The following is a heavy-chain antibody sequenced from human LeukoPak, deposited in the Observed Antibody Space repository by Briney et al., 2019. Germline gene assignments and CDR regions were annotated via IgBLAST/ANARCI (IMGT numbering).Heavy chain of an antibody. CDR1: GGTFSSYA. CDR2: IIPIFGTA. Sequence: PVKVSCKASGGTFSSYAISWVRQAPGQGLEWMGGIIPIFGTANYAQKFQGRVTITTDESTSTAYMALSSLRSEDTAVYYCATVPEGVPDAFDIWGEGTMVTVSS. J-gene: IGHJ3*02. CDR3: ATVPEGVPDAFDI. D-gene: IGHD3-16*01. V-gene: IGHV1-69*05.